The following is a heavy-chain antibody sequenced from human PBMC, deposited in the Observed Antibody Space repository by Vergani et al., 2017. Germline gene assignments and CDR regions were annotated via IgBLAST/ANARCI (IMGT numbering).Heavy chain of an antibody. CDR2: IHYSGST. D-gene: IGHD1-26*01. CDR3: ARDSGSYYRGGYYYYGMDV. J-gene: IGHJ6*02. CDR1: NDSVSNTFYY. V-gene: IGHV4-39*07. Sequence: QVQLQESGPGLVKPSETLSLTCTVSNDSVSNTFYYWGWIRQTPGKGLEWIGSIHYSGSTYYNPSLESRVTMSVDTSKSQFSLKLSSVTAADTAVYYCARDSGSYYRGGYYYYGMDVWGQGTTVTVSS.